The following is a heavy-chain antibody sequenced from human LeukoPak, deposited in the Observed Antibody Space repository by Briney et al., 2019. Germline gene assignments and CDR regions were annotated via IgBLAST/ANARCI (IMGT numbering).Heavy chain of an antibody. CDR3: ARSRGSFDY. D-gene: IGHD6-19*01. CDR2: IYYSGST. V-gene: IGHV4-59*01. J-gene: IGHJ4*02. CDR1: GGSISSYY. Sequence: PSETLSLTCTVSGGSISSYYWSWIRQPPGKGLEWIGYIYYSGSTNYNPSLKSRVTISVDTSKNQFSLKLTSVTAAETALYYCARSRGSFDYWGQGTLVTVSS.